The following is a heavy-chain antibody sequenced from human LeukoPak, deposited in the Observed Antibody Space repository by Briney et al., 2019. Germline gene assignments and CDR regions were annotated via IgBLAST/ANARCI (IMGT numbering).Heavy chain of an antibody. Sequence: GGSLRLSCAASGFTFSSYEMNGVRQAPGKGLEWLSFISSSGSTIHHADSVKGRFTISRDNAKSSLYLQMNSLRADDTAVYYCARGVGAEFDSCGYPQSPYFDLWGQGTLVTVAS. CDR1: GFTFSSYE. D-gene: IGHD3-22*01. CDR3: ARGVGAEFDSCGYPQSPYFDL. J-gene: IGHJ4*02. V-gene: IGHV3-48*03. CDR2: ISSSGSTI.